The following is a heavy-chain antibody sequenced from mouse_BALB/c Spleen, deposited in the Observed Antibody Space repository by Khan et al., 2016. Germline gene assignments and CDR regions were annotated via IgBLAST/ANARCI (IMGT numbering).Heavy chain of an antibody. CDR3: ARSIMAN. V-gene: IGHV3-2*02. J-gene: IGHJ2*01. CDR1: GYSITSDYA. Sequence: EVQLQESGPGLVKPSQSLSLTCTVTGYSITSDYAWYWIRQFPGNKLEWMGYISYSGSTSYTPSLKSRISITRDTSKNQFFLQLNSVTTEDTATYYCARSIMANWGQGTTLTVSS. CDR2: ISYSGST.